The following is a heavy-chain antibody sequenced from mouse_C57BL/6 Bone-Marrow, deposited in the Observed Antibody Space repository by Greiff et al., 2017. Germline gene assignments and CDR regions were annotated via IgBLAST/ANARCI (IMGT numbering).Heavy chain of an antibody. CDR3: ASFTTVVARDY. Sequence: VKLVESGPGLVQPSQSLSITCTVPGFSLTSYGVHWVRQSPGKGLEWLGVIWSGGSTDYNAAFISRLSISKDNSKSQVFFKMNSLQADDTAIYYCASFTTVVARDYWGQGTSVTVSS. J-gene: IGHJ4*01. D-gene: IGHD1-1*01. CDR2: IWSGGST. V-gene: IGHV2-2*01. CDR1: GFSLTSYG.